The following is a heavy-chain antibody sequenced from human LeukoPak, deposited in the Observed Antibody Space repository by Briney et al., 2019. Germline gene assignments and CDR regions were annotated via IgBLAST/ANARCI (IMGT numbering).Heavy chain of an antibody. Sequence: ASVRVSCKAYGYTFTGYFMNWVRQAPGQGLEWMGRINPNNGGTNYAQNFQVRVTMTRDTSISTAYMELSSLRSEDTAVYYCARVGDGLNDAFAIWGQGTMVTVSS. J-gene: IGHJ3*02. CDR3: ARVGDGLNDAFAI. CDR2: INPNNGGT. CDR1: GYTFTGYF. D-gene: IGHD5-24*01. V-gene: IGHV1-2*06.